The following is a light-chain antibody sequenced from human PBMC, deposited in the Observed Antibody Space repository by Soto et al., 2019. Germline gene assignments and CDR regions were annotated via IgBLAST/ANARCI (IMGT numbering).Light chain of an antibody. CDR1: SSNIGNNF. CDR2: DNN. V-gene: IGLV1-51*01. Sequence: QAVVTQPPSVSAAPGQKVTISCSGSSSNIGNNFVSWYQHLPGTAPKLLIYDNNKRPSGIPDRFSGTKSGTSATLGITGLQTGDEAHYYCATWDSSLIAGVFGGGTQLTVL. CDR3: ATWDSSLIAGV. J-gene: IGLJ2*01.